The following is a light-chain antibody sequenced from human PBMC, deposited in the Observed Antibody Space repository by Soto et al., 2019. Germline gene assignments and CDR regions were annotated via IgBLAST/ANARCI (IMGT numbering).Light chain of an antibody. CDR1: QSVSNNY. V-gene: IGKV3-20*01. J-gene: IGKJ1*01. Sequence: EIVLTQSPGTLSLSPGERATLSCRASQSVSNNYLAWYQQKPGQAPRLLIYRASNRATGIPVRFSRSGSGTDFTLTISRLEPEDFAVYYCQQYGSSGTFGQGTKVDIK. CDR2: RAS. CDR3: QQYGSSGT.